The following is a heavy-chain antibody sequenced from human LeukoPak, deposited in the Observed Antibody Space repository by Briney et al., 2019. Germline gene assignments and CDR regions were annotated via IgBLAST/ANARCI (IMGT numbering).Heavy chain of an antibody. Sequence: PSETLSLTCAVYRGSFSGYYWRWIRQPPGKGLEWIGEINHSGSTNYNPSLKSRVTISVDTSKNQFSLKLSSVTAADTAVYYCARLNYDSRPNWYFDLWGRGTLVTVSS. CDR1: RGSFSGYY. J-gene: IGHJ2*01. V-gene: IGHV4-34*01. CDR3: ARLNYDSRPNWYFDL. D-gene: IGHD3-22*01. CDR2: INHSGST.